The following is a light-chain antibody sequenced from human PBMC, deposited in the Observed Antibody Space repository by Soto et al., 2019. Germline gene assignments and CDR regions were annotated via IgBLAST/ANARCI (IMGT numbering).Light chain of an antibody. CDR1: QSVSSN. J-gene: IGKJ4*01. V-gene: IGKV3D-15*01. CDR3: QQYNSWPLT. Sequence: EIVLTQSPGTLSLSPGERATLSCRASQSVSSNLAWYQQKPGQAPRLLIFATSRRATDIPDRFSGSGSGTEFTLTISSLQSEDFAVYYCQQYNSWPLTFGGGTKVDIK. CDR2: ATS.